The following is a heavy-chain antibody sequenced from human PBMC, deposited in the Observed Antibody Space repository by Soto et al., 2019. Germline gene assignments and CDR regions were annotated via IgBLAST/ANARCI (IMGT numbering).Heavy chain of an antibody. V-gene: IGHV4-30-4*08. Sequence: SETLSLTCTVSGASIGSGDFYWSWIRQSPGKGLEWLGYIYYNELSSSESTHYNSSLKSRVSISVDTSKNQFSLTLRSMAAADTAVYYCARTGPSYYYHNSGSPGDYWGQGTLVTVSS. CDR2: IYYNELSSSEST. CDR1: GASIGSGDFY. CDR3: ARTGPSYYYHNSGSPGDY. D-gene: IGHD3-22*01. J-gene: IGHJ4*02.